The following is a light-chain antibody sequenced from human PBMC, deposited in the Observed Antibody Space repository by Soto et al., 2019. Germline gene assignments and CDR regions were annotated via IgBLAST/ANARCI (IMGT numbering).Light chain of an antibody. CDR3: SSYAGSNNLV. J-gene: IGLJ2*01. CDR1: SSDVGGYNY. V-gene: IGLV2-8*01. CDR2: EVS. Sequence: QSALTQPPSASGSPGQSVTISCTGTSSDVGGYNYVSWYQQHPGKAPKLMIYEVSKRPSGVPDRFSGYKSGNTASLTVSGLHAEDEADYCCSSYAGSNNLVFGGGTKLTVL.